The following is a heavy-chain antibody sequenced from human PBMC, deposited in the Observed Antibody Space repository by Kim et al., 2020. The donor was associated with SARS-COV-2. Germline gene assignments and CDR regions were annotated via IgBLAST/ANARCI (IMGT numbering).Heavy chain of an antibody. CDR3: ARGGPPAIVGAMRRYFQH. V-gene: IGHV4-34*01. J-gene: IGHJ1*01. CDR1: GGSFSGYY. CDR2: INHSGST. Sequence: SETLSLTCAVYGGSFSGYYWSWIRQPPGKGLEWIGEINHSGSTNYNPSLKSRVTISVDTSKNQFSLKLSSVTAADTAVYYCARGGPPAIVGAMRRYFQHWGQGTLVTVSS. D-gene: IGHD1-26*01.